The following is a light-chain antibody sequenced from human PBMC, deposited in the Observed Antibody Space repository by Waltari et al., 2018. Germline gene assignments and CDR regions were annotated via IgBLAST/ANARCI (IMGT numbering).Light chain of an antibody. Sequence: YDLTQPSSVSVSPGQPATITCTGDVLAEKYVRWFQQKPGQAPNLILYKDNERPSGIPERFSGSSSGSTVTLTIRGALLEDEADYHCHAAADNNWFFGGGTKLTVL. J-gene: IGLJ2*01. CDR3: HAAADNNWF. CDR2: KDN. V-gene: IGLV3-27*01. CDR1: VLAEKY.